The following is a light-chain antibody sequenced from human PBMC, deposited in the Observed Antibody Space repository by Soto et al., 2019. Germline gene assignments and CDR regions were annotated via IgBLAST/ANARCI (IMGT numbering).Light chain of an antibody. CDR2: GAS. Sequence: EIVLTQSPGTLSLSPGERGTLSCRASQTVRSSYLTWYQQKPGQAPRLLLYGASSRATGISDRFSGSGSGTDLTLTISRLEPEDFAVYYCQQYGSSPPTFGQGTKVEIK. CDR1: QTVRSSY. V-gene: IGKV3-20*01. J-gene: IGKJ1*01. CDR3: QQYGSSPPT.